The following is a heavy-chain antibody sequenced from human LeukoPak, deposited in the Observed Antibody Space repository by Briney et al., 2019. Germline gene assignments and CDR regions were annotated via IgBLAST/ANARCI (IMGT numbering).Heavy chain of an antibody. D-gene: IGHD3-9*01. V-gene: IGHV3-30*04. Sequence: PGRSLRLSCAASGFTFNNYAIHWVRQAPGKGLEWVGVISYDGGDKFYVDSVKGRFTISRDNPKSTLYLQMNSLRVEDTAVYYCARAYESRYYSHKIGYWGQGTLVTVSS. CDR2: ISYDGGDK. CDR1: GFTFNNYA. CDR3: ARAYESRYYSHKIGY. J-gene: IGHJ4*02.